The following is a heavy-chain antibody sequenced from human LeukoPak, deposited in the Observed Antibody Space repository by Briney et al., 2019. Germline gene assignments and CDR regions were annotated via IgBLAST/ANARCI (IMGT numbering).Heavy chain of an antibody. J-gene: IGHJ4*02. CDR1: GLTFSSSW. Sequence: GGSLRLSCAASGLTFSSSWMHWARQAPGKGLVWVSSINSDGSSTRYADSVKGRFTISRDNAKDTLYLQMNSLRAEDTAVYYCARLPTGSPLHYWGQGTLVTVSS. CDR3: ARLPTGSPLHY. V-gene: IGHV3-74*01. D-gene: IGHD1-14*01. CDR2: INSDGSST.